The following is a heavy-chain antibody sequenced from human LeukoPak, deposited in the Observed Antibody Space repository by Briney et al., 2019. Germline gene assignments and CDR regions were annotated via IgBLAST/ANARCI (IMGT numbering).Heavy chain of an antibody. D-gene: IGHD2-2*01. Sequence: SETLSLTCTVSGGSISNNNYYWGWIRQPPGKGIEWIGSFHYSGTTYYNPSLRSRITISRDTSKNQFSLKLSSVTAADTAVYHCARRRSVDLVNDHWGQGTLVTVSS. CDR2: FHYSGTT. J-gene: IGHJ4*02. CDR3: ARRRSVDLVNDH. CDR1: GGSISNNNYY. V-gene: IGHV4-39*01.